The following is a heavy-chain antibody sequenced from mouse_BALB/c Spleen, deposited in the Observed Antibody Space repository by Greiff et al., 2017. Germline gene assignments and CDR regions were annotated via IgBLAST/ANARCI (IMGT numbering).Heavy chain of an antibody. J-gene: IGHJ2*01. Sequence: DVKLVESGPGLVKPSQSLSLTCSVTGYSITSGYYWNWIRQFPGNKLEWMGYISYDGSNNYNPSLKNRISITRDTSKNQFFLKLNSVTTEDTATYYCARGALQDYFDYWGQGTTLTVSS. CDR1: GYSITSGYY. V-gene: IGHV3-6*02. D-gene: IGHD6-1*01. CDR2: ISYDGSN. CDR3: ARGALQDYFDY.